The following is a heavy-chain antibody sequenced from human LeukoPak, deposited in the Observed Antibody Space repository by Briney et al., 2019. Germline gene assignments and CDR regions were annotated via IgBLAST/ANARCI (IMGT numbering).Heavy chain of an antibody. J-gene: IGHJ4*02. CDR2: ISAYNGDR. CDR1: GYTFSSYG. V-gene: IGHV1-18*01. D-gene: IGHD5-24*01. Sequence: ASVKVSCKASGYTFSSYGINWVRQAPGQGLEWVGWISAYNGDRNFAQKLQGRVTMTTDTSTSTAYMELRSLRSDDTAVYYCARQADVEMATTFDYWGQGTLVTVSS. CDR3: ARQADVEMATTFDY.